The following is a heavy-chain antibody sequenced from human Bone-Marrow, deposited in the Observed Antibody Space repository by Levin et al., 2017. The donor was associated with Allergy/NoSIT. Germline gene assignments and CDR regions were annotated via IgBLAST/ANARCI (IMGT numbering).Heavy chain of an antibody. CDR3: AKSDDSSGYYSGYFDY. CDR2: ISGSGGST. V-gene: IGHV3-23*01. D-gene: IGHD3-22*01. CDR1: GFTFSSYA. Sequence: GESLKISCAASGFTFSSYAMSWVRQAPGKGLEWVSAISGSGGSTYYADSVKGRFTISRDNSKNTLYLQMNSLRAEDTAVYYCAKSDDSSGYYSGYFDYWGQGTLVTVSS. J-gene: IGHJ4*02.